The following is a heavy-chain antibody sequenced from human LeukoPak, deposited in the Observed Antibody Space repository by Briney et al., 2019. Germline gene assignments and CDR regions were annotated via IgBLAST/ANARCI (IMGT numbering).Heavy chain of an antibody. CDR3: AKSVFDSSGDPYMDV. CDR1: GFTFSSYG. V-gene: IGHV3-23*01. J-gene: IGHJ6*03. D-gene: IGHD3-22*01. Sequence: GGSLRLSCAASGFTFSSYGMSWVRQAPGKGLEWVSAISGSGSSTYYADSVKGRFTIARDNPKNTLYLQMNSLRAEDTAVYYCAKSVFDSSGDPYMDVWGKGTTVTISS. CDR2: ISGSGSST.